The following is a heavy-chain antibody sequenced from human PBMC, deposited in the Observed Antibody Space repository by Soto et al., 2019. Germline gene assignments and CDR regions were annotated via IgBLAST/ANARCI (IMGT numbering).Heavy chain of an antibody. CDR2: IKSKTDGGAT. Sequence: GGSLRLSCAASGFTFSNAWMSWVRQAPGKGLEWVGRIKSKTDGGATDYAAPVKGRFTISRDDSKNTLYLQMNSLKTEDTAVYYCTTRDERIAAAGTGAFDIWGHGTMVTVSS. J-gene: IGHJ3*02. CDR1: GFTFSNAW. CDR3: TTRDERIAAAGTGAFDI. D-gene: IGHD6-13*01. V-gene: IGHV3-15*01.